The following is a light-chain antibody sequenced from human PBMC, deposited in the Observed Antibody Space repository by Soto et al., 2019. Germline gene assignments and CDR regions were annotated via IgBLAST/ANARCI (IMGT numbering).Light chain of an antibody. V-gene: IGKV3-20*01. CDR3: QQFSSSPSLYT. CDR2: GAS. CDR1: QSINSNY. J-gene: IGKJ2*01. Sequence: ETVLTQSPGTLSLSPGERVTLSCRTSQSINSNYLAWYQQKPGQAPRLLIYGASNRATTIPHRFSGSGSGTDFTLTISRLEPEDFAVYYCQQFSSSPSLYTFGQGTKLEI.